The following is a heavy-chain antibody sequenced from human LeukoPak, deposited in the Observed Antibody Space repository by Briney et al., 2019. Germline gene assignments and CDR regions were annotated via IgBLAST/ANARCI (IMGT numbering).Heavy chain of an antibody. CDR2: IYPGDTNP. J-gene: IGHJ4*02. CDR3: ARQPLVRDCGGDCEFDY. Sequence: NPGDPLKIPGKGSGYSFINYWIGWVGQMPGKGLDGMDTIYPGDTNPRYSPSFQGQFTISGDRSISTAYLQWSSLKASDTAIYYCARQPLVRDCGGDCEFDYWGQGTLVSVSS. CDR1: GYSFINYW. D-gene: IGHD2-21*02. V-gene: IGHV5-51*01.